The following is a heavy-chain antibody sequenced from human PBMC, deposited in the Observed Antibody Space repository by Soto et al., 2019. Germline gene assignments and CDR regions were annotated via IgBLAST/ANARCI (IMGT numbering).Heavy chain of an antibody. D-gene: IGHD4-17*01. CDR3: AREVIDYDSAYYYYAMDV. Sequence: SETLSLTCTVSGGSISSGGYYWSWIRQHPGKGLEWIGYIYYSGSTYYNPSLKSRVTISVDTSKNQFSLKLSSVTAADTAVYYCAREVIDYDSAYYYYAMDVWGQGTTVTVSS. J-gene: IGHJ6*02. CDR2: IYYSGST. CDR1: GGSISSGGYY. V-gene: IGHV4-31*03.